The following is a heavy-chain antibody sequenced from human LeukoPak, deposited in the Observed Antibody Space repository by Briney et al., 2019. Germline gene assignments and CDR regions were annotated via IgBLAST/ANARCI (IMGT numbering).Heavy chain of an antibody. Sequence: SVKVSCKASGGTFSSYAISWVRQAPGQGLEWMGRIIPILGIANYAQKFQGRVTITADKSTSTAYMELSSLRSEDTAVYYCAGGSPGIAVDYWGQGTLVTVSS. CDR3: AGGSPGIAVDY. CDR1: GGTFSSYA. V-gene: IGHV1-69*04. CDR2: IIPILGIA. D-gene: IGHD6-13*01. J-gene: IGHJ4*02.